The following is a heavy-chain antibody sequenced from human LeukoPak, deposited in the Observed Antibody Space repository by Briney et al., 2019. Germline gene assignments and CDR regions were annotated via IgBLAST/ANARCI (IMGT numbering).Heavy chain of an antibody. CDR3: ARYDGRTAAGWFDP. V-gene: IGHV4-31*03. D-gene: IGHD2-2*01. CDR1: GGSINSATFY. Sequence: SETLSLTCTVSGGSINSATFYWSWIRHLPGKGLEWIGNTDHSGTAYYNPSLKSRITISVDRSKDQFSLTLTSVTAADTAVYYCARYDGRTAAGWFDPWGQGAPVTVSS. J-gene: IGHJ5*02. CDR2: TDHSGTA.